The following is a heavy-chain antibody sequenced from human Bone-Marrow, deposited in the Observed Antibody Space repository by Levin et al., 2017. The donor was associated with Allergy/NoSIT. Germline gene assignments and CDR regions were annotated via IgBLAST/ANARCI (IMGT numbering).Heavy chain of an antibody. Sequence: NTSETLSLTCAVYGGSFSAYYWSWIRQPPGKGLEWIGEISRSGNTNYNPSLKSRLTISVDTSKNQFSLKLTSVTAADTAVYYCARETGVVVGGTRRGHFDIWGQGTMVTVSS. D-gene: IGHD2-15*01. J-gene: IGHJ3*02. V-gene: IGHV4-34*01. CDR3: ARETGVVVGGTRRGHFDI. CDR1: GGSFSAYY. CDR2: ISRSGNT.